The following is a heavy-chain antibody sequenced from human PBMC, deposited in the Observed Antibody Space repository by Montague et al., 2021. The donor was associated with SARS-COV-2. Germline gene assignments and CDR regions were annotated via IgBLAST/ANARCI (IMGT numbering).Heavy chain of an antibody. Sequence: SLRLSCAASGSTFSTYSIHWVRQAPGKGLEWVAVISYDGSYKYYADSVKGRFTISRDNSKSTVSLQINSLRPDDTAVYYCARESVADTVPGYPVDSWGQGTLVTVSS. D-gene: IGHD6-19*01. V-gene: IGHV3-30-3*01. CDR1: GSTFSTYS. CDR3: ARESVADTVPGYPVDS. J-gene: IGHJ4*02. CDR2: ISYDGSYK.